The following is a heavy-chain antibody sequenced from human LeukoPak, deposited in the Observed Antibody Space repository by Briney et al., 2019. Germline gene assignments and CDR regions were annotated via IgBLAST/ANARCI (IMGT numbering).Heavy chain of an antibody. CDR2: TRNKANSYTT. Sequence: GGSLRLSCAASGFTFSDHYMDWVRQAPGKGLEWVGRTRNKANSYTTEYAASVKGRFTISRDDSKNSLYLQMNSPKTEDTAVYYCARGSVDSSSWYDDYYYYYYMDVWGKGTTVTVSS. D-gene: IGHD6-13*01. CDR3: ARGSVDSSSWYDDYYYYYYMDV. J-gene: IGHJ6*03. CDR1: GFTFSDHY. V-gene: IGHV3-72*01.